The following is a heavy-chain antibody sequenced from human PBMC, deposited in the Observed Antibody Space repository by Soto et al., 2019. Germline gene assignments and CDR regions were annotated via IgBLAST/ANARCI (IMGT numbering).Heavy chain of an antibody. Sequence: RASVKVSCKASGGTFSSYAISWVRQAPGQGLEWMGGIIPNNGTANYAQKFQGRVTMTTDKSTSTAYMELRSLRSDDTAVYYCARERMITFGGVIDYYYGMDVWGQGTTVTVSS. J-gene: IGHJ6*02. CDR3: ARERMITFGGVIDYYYGMDV. CDR1: GGTFSSYA. V-gene: IGHV1-69*05. D-gene: IGHD3-16*01. CDR2: IIPNNGTA.